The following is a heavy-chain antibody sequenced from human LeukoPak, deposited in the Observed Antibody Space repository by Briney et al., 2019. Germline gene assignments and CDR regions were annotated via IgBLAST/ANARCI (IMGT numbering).Heavy chain of an antibody. CDR1: GGSISPYY. CDR2: IYYSGST. Sequence: SETLSLTCTVSGGSISPYYWNWIRHPPGKGLEWIGDIYYSGSTNYNPSLKSRVTISVESSKNPFFLKRSLGTAAGAAVYYCGRGGYYYDSSGYWGAFDIWGQGTMVTVSS. J-gene: IGHJ3*02. V-gene: IGHV4-59*12. D-gene: IGHD3-22*01. CDR3: GRGGYYYDSSGYWGAFDI.